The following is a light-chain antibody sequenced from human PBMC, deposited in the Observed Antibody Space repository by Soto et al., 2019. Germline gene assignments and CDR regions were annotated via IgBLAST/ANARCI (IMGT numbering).Light chain of an antibody. CDR1: SSDVGAYNY. Sequence: QSVLTQPPSASRSPGQSVTISCTGSSSDVGAYNYVSWYQQHPGKAPKLMIYEVTKRPSGVPDRFSGSKSGNTASLTVSGHQAEDEADYYCSSYAGSNNLPFGGGTKLTVL. V-gene: IGLV2-8*02. J-gene: IGLJ3*02. CDR3: SSYAGSNNLP. CDR2: EVT.